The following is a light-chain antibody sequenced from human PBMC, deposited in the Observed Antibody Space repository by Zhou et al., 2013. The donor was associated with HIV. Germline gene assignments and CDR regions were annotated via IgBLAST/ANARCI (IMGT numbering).Light chain of an antibody. Sequence: DIQMTQSPSSLSASVGDRVTITCQASQDISNYLNWYQQKPGKAPKLLIYDASNLETGVPSRFTGSGSGTDFTFTISSLQPEDFATYYCQQSYSTPRTFGQGTKVE. CDR1: QDISNY. CDR2: DAS. CDR3: QQSYSTPRT. V-gene: IGKV1-33*01. J-gene: IGKJ1*01.